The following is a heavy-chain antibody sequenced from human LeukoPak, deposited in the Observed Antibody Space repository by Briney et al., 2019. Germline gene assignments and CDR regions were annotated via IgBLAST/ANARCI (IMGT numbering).Heavy chain of an antibody. Sequence: GGSLRLSCAASGFTFSNYWMHWVRQVPGKGLVWASRINDDGRATFYADSVKGRFTISRDNAKNTLFLQINSLRAEDTAVYYCAREILAPGKTHDYWGQGTLVTVSS. V-gene: IGHV3-74*01. CDR3: AREILAPGKTHDY. CDR1: GFTFSNYW. J-gene: IGHJ4*02. CDR2: INDDGRAT.